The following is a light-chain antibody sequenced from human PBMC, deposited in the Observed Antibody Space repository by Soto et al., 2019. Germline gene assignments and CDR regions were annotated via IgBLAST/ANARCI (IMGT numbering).Light chain of an antibody. J-gene: IGKJ1*01. CDR1: QSVRTS. CDR3: QQRSNWPVT. Sequence: EIVLTQSPATLSLSPGERATLSCRASQSVRTSLAWYQQQPGQAPRLLIYDASNKATGIPARFSGSGSGTDFTLTISSLDPKDFAVYYCQQRSNWPVTFGQGTKVDIK. CDR2: DAS. V-gene: IGKV3-11*01.